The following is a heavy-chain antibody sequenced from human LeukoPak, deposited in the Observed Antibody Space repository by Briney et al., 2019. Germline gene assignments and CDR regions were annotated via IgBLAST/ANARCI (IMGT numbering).Heavy chain of an antibody. V-gene: IGHV4-59*01. CDR2: IYYSGST. CDR3: AGNEYYYDSSGYPSWYFDL. J-gene: IGHJ2*01. CDR1: GGSISRYY. Sequence: SETLSLTCTVSGGSISRYYWSWIRQPPGKGLEWIGYIYYSGSTNDNPSLKSRVTMSVDTSKNQLYLKLSSVTAADTAVYYCAGNEYYYDSSGYPSWYFDLWGRGTLVTVSS. D-gene: IGHD3-22*01.